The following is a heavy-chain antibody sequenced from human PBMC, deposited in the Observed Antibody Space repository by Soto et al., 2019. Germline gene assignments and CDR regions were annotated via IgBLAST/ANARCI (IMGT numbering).Heavy chain of an antibody. J-gene: IGHJ6*02. V-gene: IGHV1-18*01. CDR2: ISAYNGNT. CDR1: GYTFTSYG. D-gene: IGHD3-22*01. Sequence: QVQLVQSGAEVKKPGASVKVSCKASGYTFTSYGISWVRQAPGQGLEWMGWISAYNGNTNYAQKLQGRVTMTTDTSTSTAYMGLRSLRSDDTAVYYCARDYRFYDSSGENYYYYGMDVWGQGTTVTVSS. CDR3: ARDYRFYDSSGENYYYYGMDV.